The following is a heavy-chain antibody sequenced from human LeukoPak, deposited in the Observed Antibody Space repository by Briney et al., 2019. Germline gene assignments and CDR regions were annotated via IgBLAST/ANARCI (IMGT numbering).Heavy chain of an antibody. CDR1: EYTFSDLY. V-gene: IGHV1-2*02. Sequence: ASVKVSCKASEYTFSDLYIHWVRQAPGKGLEWMGWINPKSGGTKYAPRFQGRVTMTRDTSINTAFMDLTSLRSDDSAVYYCARDFGFDDTVMMDYWGQGTLVTVSS. D-gene: IGHD2/OR15-2a*01. CDR3: ARDFGFDDTVMMDY. J-gene: IGHJ4*02. CDR2: INPKSGGT.